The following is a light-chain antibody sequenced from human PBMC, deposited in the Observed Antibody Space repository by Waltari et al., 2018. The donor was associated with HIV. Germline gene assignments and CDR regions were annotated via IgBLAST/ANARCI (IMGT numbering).Light chain of an antibody. Sequence: QSALTPPPSASGSLGQSVTIPCTASSSPLGACDPLSWFQQHPRSAPQLLLYEVTRRPSSVSDSFSGSRAGSTAFLTVAGLQPDDEATYFCSSYGDSLRVLFGGGTNVTVL. CDR3: SSYGDSLRVL. V-gene: IGLV2-8*01. CDR1: SSPLGACDP. CDR2: EVT. J-gene: IGLJ3*02.